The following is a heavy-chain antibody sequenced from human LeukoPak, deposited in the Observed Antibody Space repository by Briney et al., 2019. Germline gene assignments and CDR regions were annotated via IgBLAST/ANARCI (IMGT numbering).Heavy chain of an antibody. CDR2: IIPIFGTA. J-gene: IGHJ5*02. CDR1: GGTFSSYA. Sequence: GASVKVSCKASGGTFSSYAISWVRQAPGQGLEWMGGIIPIFGTANYAQKFQGRVTITADESTSTAYMELSSLRSEDTAVYYCARGGVVVPAARLSWFDPWGEGTLVTVSS. D-gene: IGHD2-2*01. V-gene: IGHV1-69*13. CDR3: ARGGVVVPAARLSWFDP.